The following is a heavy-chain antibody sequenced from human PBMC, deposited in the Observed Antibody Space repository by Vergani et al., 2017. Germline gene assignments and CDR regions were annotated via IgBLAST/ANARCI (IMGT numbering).Heavy chain of an antibody. V-gene: IGHV4-61*02. D-gene: IGHD2-15*01. CDR2: IYTSGST. J-gene: IGHJ4*02. CDR3: ARSYYCSGGSCYSLAYYFDY. CDR1: GGSISSGSYY. Sequence: QVQLQESGPGLVKPSQTLSLTCTVSGGSISSGSYYWSWIRQPAGKGLEWIGRIYTSGSTNYNPSLKSRVTISVDTSKNQFSLKLSSVTAEDTAVYYCARSYYCSGGSCYSLAYYFDYWGQGTLVTVSS.